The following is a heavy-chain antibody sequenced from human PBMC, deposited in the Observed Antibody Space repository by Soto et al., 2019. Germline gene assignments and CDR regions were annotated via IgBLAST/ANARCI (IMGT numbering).Heavy chain of an antibody. V-gene: IGHV3-74*01. CDR1: GFTFSNYW. CDR3: ARGDCGTDSGYFGGTH. D-gene: IGHD6-25*01. CDR2: ITTDGSNA. J-gene: IGHJ4*02. Sequence: EVQLAESGGGLVKPGGSLRLSCAASGFTFSNYWMHWVRQAPGKGLVWVSRITTDGSNATYADSVKGRFTISRDNARNTLYLQMNSLRPEDTAVYYCARGDCGTDSGYFGGTHWGQGTLVAVSS.